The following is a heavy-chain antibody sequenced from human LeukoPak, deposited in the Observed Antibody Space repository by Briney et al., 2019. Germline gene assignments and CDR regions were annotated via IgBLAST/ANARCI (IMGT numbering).Heavy chain of an antibody. CDR2: ISYDGSNE. CDR3: AKEDYYGSGSYLGY. J-gene: IGHJ4*02. V-gene: IGHV3-30*18. CDR1: GFTFSSYG. Sequence: GGSLRLSCVASGFTFSSYGMHWVRQAPGRGLEWVAVISYDGSNEHYADSVKGRFTISRDNSKNTVYMQMNSLRVEDTAVYHCAKEDYYGSGSYLGYWGQGTPVTVSS. D-gene: IGHD3-10*01.